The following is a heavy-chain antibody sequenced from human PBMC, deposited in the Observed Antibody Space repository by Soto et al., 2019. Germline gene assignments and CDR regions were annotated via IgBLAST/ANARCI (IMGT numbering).Heavy chain of an antibody. Sequence: SETLSLTCTVSGGSVSSGSYYWSWIRQPPGKGLEWIGYIYYSGSTNYNPSLKSRVTISVDTSKNQFSLKLSSVTAADTAVYYCARSGAFYYDSTYYFDYWGQGTLVTVSS. CDR3: ARSGAFYYDSTYYFDY. D-gene: IGHD3-22*01. CDR2: IYYSGST. CDR1: GGSVSSGSYY. V-gene: IGHV4-61*01. J-gene: IGHJ4*02.